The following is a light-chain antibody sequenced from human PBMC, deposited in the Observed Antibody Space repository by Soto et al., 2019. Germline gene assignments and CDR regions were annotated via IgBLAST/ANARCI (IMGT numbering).Light chain of an antibody. CDR3: QQYNNWPRT. Sequence: EIVMTQSPGTLSVSPGERATLSCRASQSVSRNLAWYQQKVGQAPRLLIYGAATRATGIPARFSGSGSGTEFTRTISSLQSEDFAVYYCQQYNNWPRTFGQGTKLEIK. J-gene: IGKJ2*01. CDR1: QSVSRN. CDR2: GAA. V-gene: IGKV3-15*01.